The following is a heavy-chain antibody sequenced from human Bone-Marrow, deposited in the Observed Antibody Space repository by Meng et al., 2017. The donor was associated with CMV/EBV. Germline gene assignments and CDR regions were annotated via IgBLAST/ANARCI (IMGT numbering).Heavy chain of an antibody. V-gene: IGHV3-21*01. CDR2: ISSSSSYI. Sequence: GGSLRLSCAASGFTFSSYSMNWVRQAPGKGLEWVSSISSSSSYIYYADSVKGRFTISRDNATNSLYLQMNSLRAEDTAVYYCARDGPVSVWGSAYFDYWGQGTLVTVSS. D-gene: IGHD3-16*01. J-gene: IGHJ4*02. CDR3: ARDGPVSVWGSAYFDY. CDR1: GFTFSSYS.